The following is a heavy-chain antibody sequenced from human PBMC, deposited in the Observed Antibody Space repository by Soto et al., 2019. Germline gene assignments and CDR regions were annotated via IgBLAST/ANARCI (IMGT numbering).Heavy chain of an antibody. CDR2: IGTAGDT. CDR1: GFTFSSYD. J-gene: IGHJ6*02. V-gene: IGHV3-13*01. Sequence: GGSLRLSCAASGFTFSSYDMHWVRQATGKGLEWVSAIGTAGDTYYPGSVKGRFTISRENAKNSLYLQMNSLRAGDTAVYYCARALGSSDYYYYGMDVWGQGTTVTVSS. D-gene: IGHD6-6*01. CDR3: ARALGSSDYYYYGMDV.